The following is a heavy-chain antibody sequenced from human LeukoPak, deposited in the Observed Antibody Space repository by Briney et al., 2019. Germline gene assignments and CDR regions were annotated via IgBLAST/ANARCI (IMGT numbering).Heavy chain of an antibody. CDR2: IYYSGST. CDR3: ARGGYDFWSGSDAFDI. CDR1: GYSISSGYY. D-gene: IGHD3-3*01. Sequence: SETLSLTCAVSGYSISSGYYWGWIRQPPGKGLEWIGYIYYSGSTNYNPSLKSRVTISVDTSKNQFSLKLSSVTAADTAVYYCARGGYDFWSGSDAFDIWGQGTMVTVSS. V-gene: IGHV4-61*01. J-gene: IGHJ3*02.